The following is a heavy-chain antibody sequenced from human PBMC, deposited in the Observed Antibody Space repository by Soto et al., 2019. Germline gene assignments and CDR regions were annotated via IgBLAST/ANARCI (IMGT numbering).Heavy chain of an antibody. V-gene: IGHV3-23*01. CDR3: AKVPNSGSLLMDP. D-gene: IGHD1-26*01. CDR1: GFIFSTYG. Sequence: EVQLLESGGGLVQPGGSLRLSCAASGFIFSTYGMTWVRQAPGKGLEWVSAIGDSGANTFYADSVQGRFTISRDNSKTTLYLQMNRLRAEDTAVYYCAKVPNSGSLLMDPWGQGTLVTVSS. CDR2: IGDSGANT. J-gene: IGHJ5*02.